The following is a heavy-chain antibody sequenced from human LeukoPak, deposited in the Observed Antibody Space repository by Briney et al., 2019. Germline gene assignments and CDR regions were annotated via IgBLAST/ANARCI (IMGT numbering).Heavy chain of an antibody. Sequence: GGSLRLSCAASGFTFSTYAMTWVRQAPGKGLEWVSGINSNGDDIYYADSVRGRFTISRDNSKNALYLQMNSLRAEDTAVYYCANWIGSSSRDYWGQGTLVTVSS. D-gene: IGHD6-6*01. CDR1: GFTFSTYA. J-gene: IGHJ4*02. V-gene: IGHV3-23*01. CDR2: INSNGDDI. CDR3: ANWIGSSSRDY.